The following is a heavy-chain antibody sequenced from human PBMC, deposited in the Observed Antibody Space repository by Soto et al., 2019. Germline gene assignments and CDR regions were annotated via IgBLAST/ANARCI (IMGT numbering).Heavy chain of an antibody. D-gene: IGHD6-13*01. V-gene: IGHV4-4*07. Sequence: QVKLQESGPGLVKPSETLSLTCTVSGGSISSYYWSWIRQPAGKGLEWIGRIYTSGSTNYNPSLKSRVTRSVDTSKNQLSLKLRSVTATDTALYDCSRTSFSSWFHYCMDVWGQGTTDTVSS. CDR3: SRTSFSSWFHYCMDV. CDR2: IYTSGST. CDR1: GGSISSYY. J-gene: IGHJ6*02.